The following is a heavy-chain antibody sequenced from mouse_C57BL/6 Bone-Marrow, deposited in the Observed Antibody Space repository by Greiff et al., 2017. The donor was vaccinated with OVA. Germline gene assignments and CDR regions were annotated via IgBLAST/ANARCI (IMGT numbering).Heavy chain of an antibody. V-gene: IGHV2-2*01. Sequence: VMLVESGPGLVQPSQSLSITCTVSGFSLTSYGVHWVRQSPGKGLEWLGVIWSGGSTDYNAAFISRLSISKDNSKSQVFFKMNSLQADDTAIYYCATFYYNAMDYWGQGTSVTVSS. D-gene: IGHD2-1*01. J-gene: IGHJ4*01. CDR2: IWSGGST. CDR1: GFSLTSYG. CDR3: ATFYYNAMDY.